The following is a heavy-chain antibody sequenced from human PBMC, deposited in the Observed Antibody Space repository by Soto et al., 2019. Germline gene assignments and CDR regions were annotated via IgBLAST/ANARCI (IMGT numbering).Heavy chain of an antibody. CDR2: ISGGGDAP. Sequence: EVQLLESGGGLVQPGGSLRLSCAGSGFTFINYAMNWVRQAPGKGLEWVSTISGGGDAPFFADSVRGRFTISRDNSKNTVTLQMNTLGVDDTAVYFCARKVPGSTSRPDYWYFDLWGRGTRVTVSS. CDR3: ARKVPGSTSRPDYWYFDL. J-gene: IGHJ2*01. V-gene: IGHV3-23*01. CDR1: GFTFINYA. D-gene: IGHD3-10*01.